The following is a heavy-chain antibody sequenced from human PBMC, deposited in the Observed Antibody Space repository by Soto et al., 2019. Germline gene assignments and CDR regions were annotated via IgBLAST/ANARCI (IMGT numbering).Heavy chain of an antibody. CDR3: ARDLAPGIAAAGHVSNWFDP. CDR1: GGSISSGGYY. Sequence: LSLTCTVSGGSISSGGYYWSWVRHHPGKCLEWIGYIYYSGSTYYNPSLKSRVTISVDTSKNQFSLKLSSVTAADTAVYYCARDLAPGIAAAGHVSNWFDPWGQGTLVTVSS. J-gene: IGHJ5*02. CDR2: IYYSGST. V-gene: IGHV4-31*03. D-gene: IGHD6-13*01.